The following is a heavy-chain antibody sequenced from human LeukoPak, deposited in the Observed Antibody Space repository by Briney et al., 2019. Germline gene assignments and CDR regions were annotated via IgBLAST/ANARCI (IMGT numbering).Heavy chain of an antibody. J-gene: IGHJ6*02. D-gene: IGHD3-10*01. V-gene: IGHV1-2*02. CDR3: ARVRVRGPYYYYYGMDV. Sequence: ASVKVSCKASGYTFTGYYMHWVRQAPGQGLEWVGWINPNSGGTNYAQKFQGRVTMTRDTSISTAYMELSRLRSDDTAVYYCARVRVRGPYYYYYGMDVRGQGTTVTVSS. CDR2: INPNSGGT. CDR1: GYTFTGYY.